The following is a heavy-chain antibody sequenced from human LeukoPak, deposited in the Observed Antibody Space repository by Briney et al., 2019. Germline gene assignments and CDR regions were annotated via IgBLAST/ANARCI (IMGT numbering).Heavy chain of an antibody. D-gene: IGHD1-26*01. CDR2: IYYSGST. CDR1: GGSISSSSYY. J-gene: IGHJ5*02. Sequence: SSETLSLTCTVSGGSISSSSYYWGWIRQPPGKGLEWIGSIYYSGSTYYNPSLKSRVTISVDTSKNQFSLKLSSVTAADTAVYYCASDNSGSYSWFDPWGQGTLVTVSS. CDR3: ASDNSGSYSWFDP. V-gene: IGHV4-39*01.